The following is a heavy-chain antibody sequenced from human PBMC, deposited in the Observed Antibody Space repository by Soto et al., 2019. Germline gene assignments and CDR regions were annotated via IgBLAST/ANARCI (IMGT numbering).Heavy chain of an antibody. J-gene: IGHJ6*02. Sequence: TGGSLRLSCTASGFSFSDYYMSWIRQTPGRGLEWISYISSSGSYTEYTDSVKGRFTVSRDNAKNSLYLQMNSLRAEDTAVYFCARDVGVSTYYLVTSTPLDVWGQGTTVTVSS. CDR3: ARDVGVSTYYLVTSTPLDV. D-gene: IGHD3-10*01. CDR1: GFSFSDYY. CDR2: ISSSGSYT. V-gene: IGHV3-11*06.